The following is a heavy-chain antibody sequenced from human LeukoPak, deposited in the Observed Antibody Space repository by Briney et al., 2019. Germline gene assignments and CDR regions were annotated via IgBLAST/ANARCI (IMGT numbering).Heavy chain of an antibody. CDR3: AKTPPDDSSGYYDY. Sequence: PGGSLRLSCAASGFTFTTYAMSWVRQAPGKGLEWFSAISGSGGSTYYADSVKGRFTISRDNSKNTLYLQMNSLRAEDTAVYYCAKTPPDDSSGYYDYWGQGTLVTVSS. V-gene: IGHV3-23*01. J-gene: IGHJ4*02. CDR2: ISGSGGST. CDR1: GFTFTTYA. D-gene: IGHD3-22*01.